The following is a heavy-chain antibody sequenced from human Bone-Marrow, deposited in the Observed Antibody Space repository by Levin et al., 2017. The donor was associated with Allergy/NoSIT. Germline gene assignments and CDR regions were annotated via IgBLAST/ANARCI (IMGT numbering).Heavy chain of an antibody. Sequence: SSETLSLTCAASGFTVGNNYMSWVRQAPGKGLECVSLIYSGGSTLYADSVKGRFTISRDNSKNTLYLQMNSLRAEDTAVYYCATRAVAAPYWGQGALVTVSS. CDR1: GFTVGNNY. V-gene: IGHV3-66*01. J-gene: IGHJ4*02. CDR2: IYSGGST. D-gene: IGHD6-19*01. CDR3: ATRAVAAPY.